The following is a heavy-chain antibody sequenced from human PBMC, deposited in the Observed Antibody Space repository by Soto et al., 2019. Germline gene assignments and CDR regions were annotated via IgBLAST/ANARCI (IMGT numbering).Heavy chain of an antibody. CDR1: GFAFSSFG. D-gene: IGHD3-16*01. CDR3: AFGNLSYYFDY. J-gene: IGHJ4*02. Sequence: GGSLRLSCVASGFAFSSFGMHWVRQAPGKGLEWVAIIWYDGSDKYYGDSVKGRFTISRDNSKNALFLQMNSLRAEDTAVYHCAFGNLSYYFDYWGQGTPVTSPQ. V-gene: IGHV3-33*01. CDR2: IWYDGSDK.